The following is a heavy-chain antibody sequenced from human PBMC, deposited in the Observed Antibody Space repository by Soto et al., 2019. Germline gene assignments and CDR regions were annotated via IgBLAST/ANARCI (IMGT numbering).Heavy chain of an antibody. CDR1: GYTFTGYY. D-gene: IGHD2-21*02. Sequence: ASVKVSCKASGYTFTGYYMHWVRQAPGQGLEWMGWINPNSGGTNYAQKFQGWVTMTRDTSTSTAYMELSSLRSDDTAVYYCARSIVVVTALDYWGQGTLVTVSS. J-gene: IGHJ4*02. CDR2: INPNSGGT. V-gene: IGHV1-2*04. CDR3: ARSIVVVTALDY.